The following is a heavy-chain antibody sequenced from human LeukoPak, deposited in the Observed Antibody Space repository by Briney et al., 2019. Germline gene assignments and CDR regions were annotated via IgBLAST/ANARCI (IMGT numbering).Heavy chain of an antibody. Sequence: GGSLRLSCAASGFTFSSYWMHWVRQAPGKGLVWASRINSDGSSTSYADSVKGRFTISRDNAKNTLYLQMNSLRAEDTAVYYCPRVDDYIWGSYRTDYWGQGTLVTVSS. V-gene: IGHV3-74*01. CDR3: PRVDDYIWGSYRTDY. D-gene: IGHD3-16*02. CDR2: INSDGSST. J-gene: IGHJ4*02. CDR1: GFTFSSYW.